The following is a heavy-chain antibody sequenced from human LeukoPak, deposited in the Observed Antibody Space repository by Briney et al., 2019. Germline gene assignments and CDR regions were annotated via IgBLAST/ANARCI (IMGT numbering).Heavy chain of an antibody. V-gene: IGHV3-48*03. CDR1: GFTFSTYA. D-gene: IGHD2-21*02. CDR3: ARDRSKVTAYDDALDI. Sequence: GGSLRLSCAASGFTFSTYAMCWVRQAPGKGLEWVSYISDIGTTQHYADSVKGRFTISRDNAKNSLYLQMNSLTAEDTAVYYCARDRSKVTAYDDALDIWGQGTMVIVSS. J-gene: IGHJ3*02. CDR2: ISDIGTTQ.